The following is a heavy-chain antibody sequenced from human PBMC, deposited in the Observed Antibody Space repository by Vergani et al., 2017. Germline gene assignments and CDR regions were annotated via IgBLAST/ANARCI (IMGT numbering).Heavy chain of an antibody. CDR1: GDSFSNYP. D-gene: IGHD5-18*01. Sequence: QVQLVQSGAEVKKPGSSVKVSCKTSGDSFSNYPINWVRQAPGQGFEWMGRIIPTFGTTNYAQNFQGRVTITADEFTNTAYMEVSSLRSEDTALYYCAREEYSYGPLDYWGQGTLVTVSS. V-gene: IGHV1-69*15. CDR2: IIPTFGTT. CDR3: AREEYSYGPLDY. J-gene: IGHJ4*02.